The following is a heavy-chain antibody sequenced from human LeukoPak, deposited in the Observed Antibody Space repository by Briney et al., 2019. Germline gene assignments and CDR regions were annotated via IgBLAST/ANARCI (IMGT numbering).Heavy chain of an antibody. J-gene: IGHJ4*02. D-gene: IGHD6-6*01. Sequence: GRSLRLSCAASGFTFTDYYMTWIRQAPGKGLEWLSYISTTSTYTNYADSVKGRFTISRDNANNSLSLQMDSLRAEDTAVYYCARIKGYSSSPFDHWGQGILVTVSS. V-gene: IGHV3-11*06. CDR1: GFTFTDYY. CDR3: ARIKGYSSSPFDH. CDR2: ISTTSTYT.